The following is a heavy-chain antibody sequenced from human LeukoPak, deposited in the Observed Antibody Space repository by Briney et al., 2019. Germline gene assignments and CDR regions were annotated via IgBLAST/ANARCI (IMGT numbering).Heavy chain of an antibody. CDR3: ARREQWLVAEYFQH. Sequence: GGSLKISCKGSGYSFTSYWIGWVRQMRGKGLEWLGIMYPGDSDTRYSPSFQGQVTISADKSISTAYLQWSSLKASDTAMYYCARREQWLVAEYFQHWGQGTLVTVSS. CDR1: GYSFTSYW. V-gene: IGHV5-51*01. CDR2: MYPGDSDT. J-gene: IGHJ1*01. D-gene: IGHD6-19*01.